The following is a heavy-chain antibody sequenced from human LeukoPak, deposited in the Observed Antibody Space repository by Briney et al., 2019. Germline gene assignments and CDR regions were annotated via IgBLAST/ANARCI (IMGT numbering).Heavy chain of an antibody. V-gene: IGHV3-23*01. Sequence: GGSLRLSCAASGFSFSAYGMNWVRQSPGKGLEWVSAIGGSGATTYYADSVRGRFTISRDNSKNTMYLQMSSLRAEDTAVYYCAKIRLEESATGYWGQGTLVTVSS. CDR1: GFSFSAYG. J-gene: IGHJ4*02. CDR2: IGGSGATT. D-gene: IGHD2-15*01. CDR3: AKIRLEESATGY.